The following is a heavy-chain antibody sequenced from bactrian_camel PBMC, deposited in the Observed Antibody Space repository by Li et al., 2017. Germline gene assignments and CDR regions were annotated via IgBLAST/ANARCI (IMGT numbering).Heavy chain of an antibody. D-gene: IGHD5*01. CDR2: HYTGTATT. CDR3: AATPLSVGCGHTLDFRF. J-gene: IGHJ6*01. V-gene: IGHV3S54*01. CDR1: GHVISSYL. Sequence: HVQLVESGGGSVQAGGSLKLSCAASGHVISSYLLGWFRQAPGKERAAVAAHYTGTATTYVADSVKGRFAISEDTAKNTLYLVLNNLEPDDTAMYYCAATPLSVGCGHTLDFRFWGQGTQVTVS.